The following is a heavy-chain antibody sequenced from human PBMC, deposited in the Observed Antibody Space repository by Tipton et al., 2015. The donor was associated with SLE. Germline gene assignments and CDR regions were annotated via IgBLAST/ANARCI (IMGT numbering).Heavy chain of an antibody. V-gene: IGHV4-59*11. CDR1: GVSISSHY. CDR3: ASGYGMDV. CDR2: IDYSLST. Sequence: TLSLTCTVSGVSISSHYWSWIRQPPGKGLEWIGYIDYSLSTNYNPSLKSRVSISLDTSKNQYSLKLSSVTAADTAVYYCASGYGMDVWGQGTTVTVSS. J-gene: IGHJ6*02.